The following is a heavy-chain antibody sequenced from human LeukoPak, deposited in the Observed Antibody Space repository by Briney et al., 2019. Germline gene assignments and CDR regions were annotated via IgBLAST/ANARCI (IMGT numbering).Heavy chain of an antibody. V-gene: IGHV3-74*01. D-gene: IGHD3-16*01. CDR2: CNSDGSST. CDR1: GFTFSSYW. CDR3: ATSSVWGGAFNI. Sequence: GGSLRLSCAASGFTFSSYWMYWVRQAPGKGLMWVSRCNSDGSSTTYVDSVKGRFAVSRDNAKNTLYLQMSSLRAEDTAVYYCATSSVWGGAFNIWGQGTMVTVSS. J-gene: IGHJ3*02.